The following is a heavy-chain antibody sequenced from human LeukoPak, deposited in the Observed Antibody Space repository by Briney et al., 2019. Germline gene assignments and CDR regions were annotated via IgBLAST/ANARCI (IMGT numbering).Heavy chain of an antibody. CDR3: ARGQDIVVVPAPFDY. V-gene: IGHV1-69*13. J-gene: IGHJ4*02. Sequence: ASVKVSCKASGGTFSSYAISWVRQAPGQGLEWMGGIIPIFGTANYAQKFQGRVTITADESTSTAYMELSSLRSEDTAVYYCARGQDIVVVPAPFDYWGQGTLVTVSS. D-gene: IGHD2-2*01. CDR2: IIPIFGTA. CDR1: GGTFSSYA.